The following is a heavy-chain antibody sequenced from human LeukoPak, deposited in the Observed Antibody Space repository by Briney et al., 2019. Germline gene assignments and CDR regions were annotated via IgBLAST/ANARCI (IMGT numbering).Heavy chain of an antibody. J-gene: IGHJ4*02. CDR2: INPKNPDTGGT. Sequence: ASVKVSCKASGYTFTGFYIHWVRQAPGQGLEWMGWINPKNPDTGGTNYAQKFQGRVTMTRDTSTSTAYMDLSRLTSDDTAVYFCAREWNERYDHVWGSNRLHRAFDYWGQGTLVTVSS. CDR1: GYTFTGFY. CDR3: AREWNERYDHVWGSNRLHRAFDY. D-gene: IGHD3-16*02. V-gene: IGHV1-2*02.